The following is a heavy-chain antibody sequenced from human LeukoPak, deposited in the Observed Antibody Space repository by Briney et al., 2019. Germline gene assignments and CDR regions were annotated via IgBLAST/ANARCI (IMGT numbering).Heavy chain of an antibody. V-gene: IGHV3-30*18. CDR1: GFTFGSYG. CDR3: AKWSITTEPYYGMDV. D-gene: IGHD1-14*01. CDR2: ISYDGSNK. Sequence: GGSLRLSCAASGFTFGSYGMHWVRQAPGKGLEWVAVISYDGSNKYYADSVKGRFTISRDNSKNTLYLQMNSLRAEDTAVYYCAKWSITTEPYYGMDVWGQGTTVTVSS. J-gene: IGHJ6*02.